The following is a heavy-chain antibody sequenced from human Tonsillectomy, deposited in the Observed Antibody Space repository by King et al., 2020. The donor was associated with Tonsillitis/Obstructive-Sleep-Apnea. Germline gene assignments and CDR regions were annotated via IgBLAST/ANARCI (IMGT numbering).Heavy chain of an antibody. CDR1: GGSISSYY. Sequence: QLQESGPGLVKPSETLSLTCTVSGGSISSYYWSWIRQPPGKGLEWIGYIYYSGSTNYNPSLKSRVTISVDTSKNQFSLKLSSVTAADTAVYYCAVDRYCSSTSCPSWFDPWGQGTLVTVSS. CDR3: AVDRYCSSTSCPSWFDP. J-gene: IGHJ5*02. CDR2: IYYSGST. V-gene: IGHV4-59*01. D-gene: IGHD2-2*01.